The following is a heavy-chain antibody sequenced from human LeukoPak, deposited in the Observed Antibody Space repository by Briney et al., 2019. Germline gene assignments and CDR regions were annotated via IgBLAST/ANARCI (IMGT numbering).Heavy chain of an antibody. D-gene: IGHD1-26*01. CDR2: ISSSSSYI. V-gene: IGHV3-21*01. CDR1: GFTFSSYS. J-gene: IGHJ3*02. CDR3: ARDEWGDDFDI. Sequence: GGSLRLSCAASGFTFSSYSMNGVRQAPGKGLEWVSSISSSSSYIHSADSVRGRFTISRDNAKNSLFLQLNSMRAEDTAVYYCARDEWGDDFDIWGQGTLVTVFS.